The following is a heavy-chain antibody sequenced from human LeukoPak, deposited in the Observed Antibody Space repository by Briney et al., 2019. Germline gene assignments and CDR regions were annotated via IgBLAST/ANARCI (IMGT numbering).Heavy chain of an antibody. Sequence: PSGTLSLTCAVSGDSLGSGSYYWGWIRQPPGKGLEWIGTIYYSGSTYYNPSLKSRVTISVDTSKNQFSLKLSSVTAADTAVYYCAAFITMVRGVGWWGQGTLVTVSS. CDR1: GDSLGSGSYY. J-gene: IGHJ4*02. CDR3: AAFITMVRGVGW. CDR2: IYYSGST. V-gene: IGHV4-39*07. D-gene: IGHD3-10*01.